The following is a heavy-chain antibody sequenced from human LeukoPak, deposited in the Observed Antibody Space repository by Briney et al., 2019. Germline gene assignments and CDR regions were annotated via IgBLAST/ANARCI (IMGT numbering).Heavy chain of an antibody. Sequence: GGSLRLSCAASGFTFDDYAMHWVRQAPGKGLEWVSGISWNSGSIGYADSVKGRFTISRDNAKNSLYLQMNSLRAEDTALYYCAKDILRALTPPYFQHWGQGTLVTVSS. CDR3: AKDILRALTPPYFQH. CDR1: GFTFDDYA. J-gene: IGHJ1*01. V-gene: IGHV3-9*01. CDR2: ISWNSGSI.